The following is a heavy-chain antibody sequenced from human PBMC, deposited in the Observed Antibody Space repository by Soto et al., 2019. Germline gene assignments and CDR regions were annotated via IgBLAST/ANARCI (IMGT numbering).Heavy chain of an antibody. Sequence: ASVKVSCKASGYTFTSYDINWVRQATGQGLEWMGWMNPNSGNTGYAQKFQGRVTMTRNTSISTAYMELSSLRSEDTAVYYCARWYYDILTGYSPQHYYYYMDVWGKGTTVTVSS. V-gene: IGHV1-8*01. D-gene: IGHD3-9*01. J-gene: IGHJ6*03. CDR2: MNPNSGNT. CDR1: GYTFTSYD. CDR3: ARWYYDILTGYSPQHYYYYMDV.